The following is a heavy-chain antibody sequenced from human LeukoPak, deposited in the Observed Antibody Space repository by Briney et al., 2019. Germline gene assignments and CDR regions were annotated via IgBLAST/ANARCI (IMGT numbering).Heavy chain of an antibody. Sequence: GGSLRLSCAASGFTFSSYAMSWVRQAPGKGLQWVATMSGSGVNTYYADSVKGRFTVSRDNSKSTVYFQMNGLRVDDTAVYYCAKGFIAALYYFDYWGQGTLVTVSS. CDR2: MSGSGVNT. CDR3: AKGFIAALYYFDY. CDR1: GFTFSSYA. D-gene: IGHD6-13*01. V-gene: IGHV3-23*01. J-gene: IGHJ4*02.